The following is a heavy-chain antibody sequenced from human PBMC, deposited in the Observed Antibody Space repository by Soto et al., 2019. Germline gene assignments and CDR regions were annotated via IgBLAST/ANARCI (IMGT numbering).Heavy chain of an antibody. CDR3: ATASAAHMAFDY. V-gene: IGHV1-24*01. CDR1: GYTLTELS. J-gene: IGHJ4*02. D-gene: IGHD2-2*01. CDR2: FDPEDGET. Sequence: ASVKVSCKVSGYTLTELSMHWVRQAPGKGLEWMGGFDPEDGETIYAQKFQGRVTMTEDTSTDTAYMELSSLRSEDTAVYYCATASAAHMAFDYWGQGTLVTVSS.